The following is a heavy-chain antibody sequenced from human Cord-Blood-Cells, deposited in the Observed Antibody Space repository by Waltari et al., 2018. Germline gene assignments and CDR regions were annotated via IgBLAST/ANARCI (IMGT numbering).Heavy chain of an antibody. D-gene: IGHD7-27*01. V-gene: IGHV3-30*04. Sequence: QVQLVESGGGVVQPGRSLRLYCAASGFTFSSYAMHWVRQAPGKGLEWVAVISYDGSNKYYADSVKGRFTISRDNSKNTLYLQMNSLRAEDTAVYYCARESGDAFDIWGQGTMVTVSS. J-gene: IGHJ3*02. CDR2: ISYDGSNK. CDR3: ARESGDAFDI. CDR1: GFTFSSYA.